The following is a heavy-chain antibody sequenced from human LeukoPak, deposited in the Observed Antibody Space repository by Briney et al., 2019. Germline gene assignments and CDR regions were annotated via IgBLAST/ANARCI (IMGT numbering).Heavy chain of an antibody. V-gene: IGHV3-15*01. CDR1: GFTFSSYS. CDR2: IKSKTDGGTT. CDR3: TTSNYYDSSGYAFDI. Sequence: GGSLRLSCAASGFTFSSYSMNWVRQAPGKGLEWVGRIKSKTDGGTTDYAAPVKGRFTISRDDSKNTLYLQMNSLKTEDTAVYYCTTSNYYDSSGYAFDIWGQGTMVTVSS. J-gene: IGHJ3*02. D-gene: IGHD3-22*01.